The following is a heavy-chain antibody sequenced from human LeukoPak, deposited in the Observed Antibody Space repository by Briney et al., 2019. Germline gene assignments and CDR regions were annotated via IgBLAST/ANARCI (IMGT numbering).Heavy chain of an antibody. D-gene: IGHD4-17*01. CDR1: GFTFSSYS. J-gene: IGHJ5*02. CDR2: ISSSSSTI. V-gene: IGHV3-48*01. CDR3: ARAVTTKNFNWFDP. Sequence: GGSLRLSCAASGFTFSSYSMNWVRQAPGKGLEWVSYISSSSSTIYYADSVKGRFTISRDNSKNTLYLQMNSLRAEDTAVYYCARAVTTKNFNWFDPWGQGTLVTVSS.